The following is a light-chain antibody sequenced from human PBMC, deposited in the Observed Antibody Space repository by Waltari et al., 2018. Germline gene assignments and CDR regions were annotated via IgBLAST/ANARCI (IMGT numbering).Light chain of an antibody. V-gene: IGLV2-14*03. CDR2: DVS. CDR3: SSYSSSTTPLI. J-gene: IGLJ2*01. CDR1: SSDVGFYNS. Sequence: QSALTQPASVSGSPGQSITISCIGTSSDVGFYNSFSWYQQHPGNPPKPMIYDVSNRPSGVSSRFSGSKSGNTASLTISGLQAEDEADYYCSSYSSSTTPLIFGGGTKLTVL.